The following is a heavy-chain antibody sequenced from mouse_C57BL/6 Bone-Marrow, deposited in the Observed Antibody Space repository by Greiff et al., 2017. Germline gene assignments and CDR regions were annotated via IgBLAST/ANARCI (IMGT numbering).Heavy chain of an antibody. CDR1: GFNIKDDY. CDR2: IDPENGDT. D-gene: IGHD1-1*01. CDR3: TTRGCGSVYFDY. V-gene: IGHV14-4*01. J-gene: IGHJ2*01. Sequence: EVQLQQSGAELVRPGASVKLSCTASGFNIKDDYMHWVKQRPEQGLEWIGWIDPENGDTEYASKFQGKATITADTSSNTAYLQLSSLTSEDTAVYYCTTRGCGSVYFDYWGQGTTLTVSS.